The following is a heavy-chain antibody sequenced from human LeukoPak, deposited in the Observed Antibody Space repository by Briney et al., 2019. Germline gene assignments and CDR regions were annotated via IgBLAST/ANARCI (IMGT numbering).Heavy chain of an antibody. J-gene: IGHJ3*01. Sequence: GGSLRLSCVASGFTFSSYGMHWVRQAPGKGLEWVASIWYDGSNKYYADSVKGRFTISRDNSKNTLYLQMNSLRAEDTAVYYCARDTSSPTWGQGAMVTVSS. V-gene: IGHV3-33*08. CDR1: GFTFSSYG. D-gene: IGHD6-13*01. CDR2: IWYDGSNK. CDR3: ARDTSSPT.